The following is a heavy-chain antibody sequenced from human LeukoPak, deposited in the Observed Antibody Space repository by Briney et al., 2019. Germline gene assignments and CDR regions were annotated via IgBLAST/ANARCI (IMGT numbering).Heavy chain of an antibody. V-gene: IGHV3-7*05. J-gene: IGHJ4*02. CDR3: ASSKDHYCHY. CDR1: GFTFNNYG. Sequence: GGSLRLSCAASGFTFNNYGMHWVRQTPGKGLQWVASIHEDAGEKQYVESVRGRFTISRDNAKNSLYLQMNSLRVEDTAVYYCASSKDHYCHYRGQGTLVTVSS. CDR2: IHEDAGEK.